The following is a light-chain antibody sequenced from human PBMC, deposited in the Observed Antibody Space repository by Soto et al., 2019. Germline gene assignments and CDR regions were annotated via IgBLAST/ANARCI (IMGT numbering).Light chain of an antibody. CDR3: QQYGGSVWT. J-gene: IGKJ1*01. CDR2: GVS. V-gene: IGKV3-20*01. Sequence: EIVLTQSPDTLSLSPGERATLSCRASQTFTRNYLAWYQQRPGQAPRLLVYGVSSRATGIPDRFSGSGSGTDFTLTISRLEPEDFAVYFCQQYGGSVWTFGQGTKVQIK. CDR1: QTFTRNY.